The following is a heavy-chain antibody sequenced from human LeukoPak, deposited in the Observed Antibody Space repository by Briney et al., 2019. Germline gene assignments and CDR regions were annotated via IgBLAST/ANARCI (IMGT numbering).Heavy chain of an antibody. D-gene: IGHD3-10*01. CDR1: GYSISSGYY. CDR3: ARDVQNYSGSGTLYYFDY. CDR2: IYHSGST. V-gene: IGHV4-38-2*02. Sequence: MTSETLSLTCAVSGYSISSGYYWGWIRQPPGKGLAWIGSIYHSGSTYYNPSLKSRVIISVDTSKNQFSLKLSSVTAADTDVYYCARDVQNYSGSGTLYYFDYWGQGTLVTVSS. J-gene: IGHJ4*02.